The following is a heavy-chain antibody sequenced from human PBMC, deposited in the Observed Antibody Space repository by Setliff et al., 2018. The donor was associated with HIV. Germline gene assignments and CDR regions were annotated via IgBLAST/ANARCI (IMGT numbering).Heavy chain of an antibody. CDR2: LYGSGDT. V-gene: IGHV3-66*02. CDR3: ARVLPYNSALDK. J-gene: IGHJ4*02. CDR1: GFTLSNTY. Sequence: PGGSLRLSCAASGFTLSNTYMAWVRQAPGKRPEWVSTLYGSGDTYHADSVKGRFTLSRDTSKNTMFLRMNSLRHEDTALYYCARVLPYNSALDKWGQGTLVTVSS. D-gene: IGHD6-19*01.